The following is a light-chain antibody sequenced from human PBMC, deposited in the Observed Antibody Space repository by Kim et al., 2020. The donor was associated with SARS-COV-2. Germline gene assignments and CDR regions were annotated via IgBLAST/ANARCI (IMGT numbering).Light chain of an antibody. J-gene: IGKJ1*01. CDR3: QNDNVDHRT. V-gene: IGKV1-27*01. CDR1: QGISNY. Sequence: DIQMTQSPSSLSASVGDRVTITCRASQGISNYLAWYQQKPGKVPKLLIYAASTLQSGVPSRFSGSGSETDFTLTISSLQPEDVATYYCQNDNVDHRTFGRGAKVDIK. CDR2: AAS.